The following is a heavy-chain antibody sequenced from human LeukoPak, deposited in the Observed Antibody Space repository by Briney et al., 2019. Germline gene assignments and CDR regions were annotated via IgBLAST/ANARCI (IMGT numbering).Heavy chain of an antibody. CDR2: INGGGYNT. D-gene: IGHD6-19*01. Sequence: XSXXXXGLTXNNYVMSWVRQAPGKGLEWVSTINGGGYNTYYADSVKGRFTISRDNSKNTLSLQVNTLRAEDTAVYYCARASGIYGSGWYFDYWGQGTLVTVSS. V-gene: IGHV3-23*01. CDR1: GLTXNNYV. CDR3: ARASGIYGSGWYFDY. J-gene: IGHJ4*02.